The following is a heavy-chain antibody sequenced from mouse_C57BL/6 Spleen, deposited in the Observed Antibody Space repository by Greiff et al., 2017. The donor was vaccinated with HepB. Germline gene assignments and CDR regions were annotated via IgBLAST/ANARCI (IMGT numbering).Heavy chain of an antibody. J-gene: IGHJ3*01. CDR1: GYASSSSW. CDR2: IYPGDGDT. CDR3: ARAVTGFAY. D-gene: IGHD2-2*01. Sequence: QVQLKESGPELVKPGASVKISCKASGYASSSSWMNWVKQRPGKGLEWIGRIYPGDGDTNYNGKFKGKATLTADKSSSTAYMQLSSLTSEDSAVYFCARAVTGFAYWGQGTLVTVSA. V-gene: IGHV1-82*01.